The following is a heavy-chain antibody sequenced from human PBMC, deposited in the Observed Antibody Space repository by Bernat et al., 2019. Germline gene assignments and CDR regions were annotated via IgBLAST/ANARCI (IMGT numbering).Heavy chain of an antibody. CDR2: ISGDGGST. Sequence: EVQLVESGGGVVQPGGSLRLSCAASGFTFDDYAMHWVRQAPGKGLEWVSLISGDGGSTYYADSVKGRFTISRDNSKNSLYLQMNSLRTEDTALYYCAKDNDYGDYGHGFLDYWGQGTLVTVSS. V-gene: IGHV3-43*02. CDR1: GFTFDDYA. CDR3: AKDNDYGDYGHGFLDY. J-gene: IGHJ4*02. D-gene: IGHD4-17*01.